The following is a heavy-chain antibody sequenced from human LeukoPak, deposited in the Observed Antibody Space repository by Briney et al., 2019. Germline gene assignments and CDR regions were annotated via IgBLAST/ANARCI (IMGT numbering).Heavy chain of an antibody. V-gene: IGHV1-8*02. Sequence: EASVKVSCKASGYIFADYYMHWVRQATGQGLEWMGWMNPNSGNTGYAQKFQGRVTMTRNTSISTAYMELSSLRSEDTAVYYCARGQVWHSNHIDYWGQGTLVTVSS. J-gene: IGHJ4*02. CDR1: GYIFADYY. D-gene: IGHD4-11*01. CDR3: ARGQVWHSNHIDY. CDR2: MNPNSGNT.